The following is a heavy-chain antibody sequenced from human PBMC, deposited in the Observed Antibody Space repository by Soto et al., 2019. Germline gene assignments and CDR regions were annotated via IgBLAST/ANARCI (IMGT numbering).Heavy chain of an antibody. CDR2: ISYDGSNK. V-gene: IGHV3-30*18. CDR3: AKVSHDYGNY. D-gene: IGHD4-17*01. J-gene: IGHJ4*02. Sequence: QVQLVESGGGVVQPGRSLRLSCAASGFTFSSYGMHWVRQAPGKGLEWVAVISYDGSNKYYADSVKGRFTISRDNSKNTLYLQMNSLRAEDTAVYYCAKVSHDYGNYWGQGTLVTVSS. CDR1: GFTFSSYG.